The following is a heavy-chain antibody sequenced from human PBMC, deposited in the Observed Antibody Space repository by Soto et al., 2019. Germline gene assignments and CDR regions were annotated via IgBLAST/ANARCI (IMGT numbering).Heavy chain of an antibody. CDR1: GFTFSGYW. CDR3: ARGGTSKTCWGLFYN. D-gene: IGHD7-27*01. V-gene: IGHV3-74*01. J-gene: IGHJ4*02. Sequence: EVQLVESGGGLVQPGGSLRLSCAGSGFTFSGYWMHWVRQAPGKGPVWVSRLNPNGTFTTNADSVNGRFTISRDNAKNTVYRQMNSLRADDTAVYYCARGGTSKTCWGLFYNWGQGTLVTVSS. CDR2: LNPNGTFT.